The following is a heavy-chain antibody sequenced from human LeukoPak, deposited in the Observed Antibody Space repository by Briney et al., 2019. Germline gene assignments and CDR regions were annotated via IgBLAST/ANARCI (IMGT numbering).Heavy chain of an antibody. V-gene: IGHV4-4*07. D-gene: IGHD1-26*01. CDR3: ASQPLGELLIFDY. CDR2: IYTSGST. J-gene: IGHJ4*02. CDR1: GGSISSYY. Sequence: KPSETLCLTCTVSGGSISSYYWSWIRPPAGKGLEWIGCIYTSGSTNYNPSRKSRVPMSVATSKNQFSLTLSSVTAGATAVYYCASQPLGELLIFDYWGQGTLVTVSS.